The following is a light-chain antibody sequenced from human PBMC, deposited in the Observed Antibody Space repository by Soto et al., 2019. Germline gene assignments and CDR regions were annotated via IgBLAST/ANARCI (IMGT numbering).Light chain of an antibody. CDR1: QSISRD. J-gene: IGKJ1*01. V-gene: IGKV3-11*01. Sequence: ETVLTQSPATLSLSPGDRATLSCRASQSISRDLAWYQQKPGQPPRLLICDVSNRATGVPARFSGSGSGTDFTLTISSLEPEDFAVYYCQQRNNWPLTFGQGTKVEIK. CDR2: DVS. CDR3: QQRNNWPLT.